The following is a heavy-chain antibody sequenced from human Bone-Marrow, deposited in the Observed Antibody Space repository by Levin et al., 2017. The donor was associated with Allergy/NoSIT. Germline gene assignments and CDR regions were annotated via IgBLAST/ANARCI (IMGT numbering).Heavy chain of an antibody. Sequence: GGSLRLSCKGSGSSFSTYWIGWVRQKPGKGLEWMGIIYAGDSDTRYSPSFQGQATISVDKSISTAYLQWSSLKASDSAMYYCAKLRRTAVRYDAFDVWGQGTKVTVSS. V-gene: IGHV5-51*01. D-gene: IGHD3-16*01. J-gene: IGHJ3*01. CDR3: AKLRRTAVRYDAFDV. CDR2: IYAGDSDT. CDR1: GSSFSTYW.